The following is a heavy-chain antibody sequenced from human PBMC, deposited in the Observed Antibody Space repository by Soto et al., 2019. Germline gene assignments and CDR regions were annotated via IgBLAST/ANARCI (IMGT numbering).Heavy chain of an antibody. CDR2: IYYSGST. CDR1: GGSINSGDYY. CDR3: ARLYTGYEAFDP. V-gene: IGHV4-30-4*01. J-gene: IGHJ5*02. Sequence: SETLSLTCSVSGGSINSGDYYWSWIRQSPGKGLEWIGYIYYSGSTYYNPSLKSRSTISIDTSKNQFFLDVDSVTAAGTAVYYCARLYTGYEAFDPWGQGTLVTVSS. D-gene: IGHD5-12*01.